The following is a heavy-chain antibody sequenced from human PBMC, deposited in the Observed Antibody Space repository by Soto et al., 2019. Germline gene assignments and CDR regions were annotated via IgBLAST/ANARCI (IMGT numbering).Heavy chain of an antibody. CDR3: ARAPLRYFDWSPPDV. J-gene: IGHJ6*02. Sequence: SVKVSCKASGYTFSNYGIHWVRQAPGQRLEWMGLINAGNGNTKYSQKFQGRGTITRDTSASTAYMELSRLRSDDTAVYDCARAPLRYFDWSPPDVWGQGTTVTVSS. V-gene: IGHV1-3*01. CDR1: GYTFSNYG. D-gene: IGHD3-9*01. CDR2: INAGNGNT.